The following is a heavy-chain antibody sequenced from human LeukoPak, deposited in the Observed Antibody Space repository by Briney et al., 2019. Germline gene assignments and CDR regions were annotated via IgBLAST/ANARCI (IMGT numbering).Heavy chain of an antibody. CDR3: ARATYYYDSNPEAIDY. V-gene: IGHV3-21*01. Sequence: GSLRLSCAASGFTFSSYSMNWVRQAPGKGLEWVSSISSSSSYIYYADSVKGRFTISRDNAKNSLYLQMNSLRAEDTAVYYCARATYYYDSNPEAIDYWGQGTLVTVSS. D-gene: IGHD3-22*01. J-gene: IGHJ4*02. CDR1: GFTFSSYS. CDR2: ISSSSSYI.